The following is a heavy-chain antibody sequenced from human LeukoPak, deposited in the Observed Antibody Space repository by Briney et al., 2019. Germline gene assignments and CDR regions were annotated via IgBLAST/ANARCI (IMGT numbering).Heavy chain of an antibody. CDR2: INPSGRI. Sequence: SETLSLTCAVYGGSFSGYYWTWIRQAPGKGLEWIGEINPSGRISYNPSLKSRLTISVDASKNQFSLNLRSLTAADAAVYYCARGRQEVSMIVVVMTAVSYYLDVWGKGTTVTVS. J-gene: IGHJ6*03. D-gene: IGHD3-22*01. CDR3: ARGRQEVSMIVVVMTAVSYYLDV. CDR1: GGSFSGYY. V-gene: IGHV4-34*01.